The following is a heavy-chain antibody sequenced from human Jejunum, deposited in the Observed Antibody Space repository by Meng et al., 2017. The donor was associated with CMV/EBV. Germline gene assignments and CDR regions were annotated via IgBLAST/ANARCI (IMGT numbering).Heavy chain of an antibody. J-gene: IGHJ4*02. D-gene: IGHD2-21*01. CDR2: INTNTGNP. CDR3: ARGRDCITIRCYSDY. V-gene: IGHV7-4-1*02. Sequence: SGFTFTNYAMTWLRQAPGRGLEWMGWINTNTGNPTYAQSFTGRFVFSLDTSVSTAYLQISSLMAEDTAVYYCARGRDCITIRCYSDYWGQGTLVTVSS. CDR1: GFTFTNYA.